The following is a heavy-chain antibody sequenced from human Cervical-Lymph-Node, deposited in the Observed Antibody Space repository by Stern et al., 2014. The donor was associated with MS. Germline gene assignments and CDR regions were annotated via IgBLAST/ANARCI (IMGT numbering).Heavy chain of an antibody. J-gene: IGHJ4*02. Sequence: EVQLVESGGGLVQPGWSLTLSCEASGFTFDDYGMHWVRQAPGKGLEWVSGIGWNSATIGYADSVKGRFTIFRDNAKNSLYLQMNSLKPEDTALYFCAKDASGSYVAPQYWGQGTLVTVSS. CDR1: GFTFDDYG. CDR3: AKDASGSYVAPQY. D-gene: IGHD1-26*01. CDR2: IGWNSATI. V-gene: IGHV3-9*01.